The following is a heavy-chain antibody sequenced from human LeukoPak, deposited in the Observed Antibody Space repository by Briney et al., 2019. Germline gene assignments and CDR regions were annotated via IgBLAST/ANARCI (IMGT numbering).Heavy chain of an antibody. J-gene: IGHJ4*02. D-gene: IGHD3-22*01. CDR3: ARGDYYDSSGYFDY. V-gene: IGHV4-59*01. CDR1: GGSISSYY. Sequence: SETLSLTCTVSGGSISSYYWSWVRQPPGKGLEWIGYIYYSGSTNYNPSLKSRVTISVDTSKNQFSLKLSSVTAADTAVYYCARGDYYDSSGYFDYWGQGTLVTVSS. CDR2: IYYSGST.